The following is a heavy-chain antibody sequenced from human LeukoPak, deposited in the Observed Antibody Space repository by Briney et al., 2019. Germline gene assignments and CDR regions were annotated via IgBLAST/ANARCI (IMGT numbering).Heavy chain of an antibody. CDR2: INPNSGGT. D-gene: IGHD5-12*01. CDR3: ARDPGGYSGYEESNWFDP. V-gene: IGHV1-2*02. CDR1: GYTFTGYY. J-gene: IGHJ5*02. Sequence: AASVKVSCKASGYTFTGYYMHWVRQAPGQGLEWMGWINPNSGGTNYAQKFQGRVTMTRDTSISTAYMELSRLRSDDTAVYYCARDPGGYSGYEESNWFDPWGQGTLVTVSS.